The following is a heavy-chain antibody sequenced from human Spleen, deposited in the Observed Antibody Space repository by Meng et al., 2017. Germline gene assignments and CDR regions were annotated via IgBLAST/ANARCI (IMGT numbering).Heavy chain of an antibody. CDR1: DYSLVGDG. J-gene: IGHJ4*02. CDR3: ARRGNPYLDS. V-gene: IGHV1-18*01. Sequence: ASVKVSCKASDYSLVGDGFAWVRQAPGQGLEWMGWIYVVNGYTDYAQKFRGRVTMTIDTSTSTGYMELRSLRSDDTAVYYCARRGNPYLDSWGPGTLVTVSS. CDR2: IYVVNGYT.